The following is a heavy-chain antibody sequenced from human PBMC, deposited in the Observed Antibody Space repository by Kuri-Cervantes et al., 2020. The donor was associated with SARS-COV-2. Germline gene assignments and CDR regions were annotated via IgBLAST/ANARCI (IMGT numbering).Heavy chain of an antibody. CDR1: GYSISSGYY. CDR2: IYYSGST. J-gene: IGHJ4*02. CDR3: ARGGVDPFDY. Sequence: ESLKISCTVSGYSISSGYYWSWIRQPPGKGLEWIGYIYYSGSTNYNPSLKSRVTISVDTSKNQFSLKLSSVTAADTAVYYCARGGVDPFDYWGQGTLVTVSS. V-gene: IGHV4-61*01. D-gene: IGHD3-10*01.